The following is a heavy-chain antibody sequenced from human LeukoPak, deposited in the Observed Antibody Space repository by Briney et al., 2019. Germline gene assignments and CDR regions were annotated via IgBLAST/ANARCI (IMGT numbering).Heavy chain of an antibody. Sequence: PSETLSLTCTVSGGSIRSYYWSWIRQPPGKGLEWIGYIYYSGSTNYNPSLKSRVTISVDTSKNQFSLKLSSVTAADTAVYYCAREGYCTGGSCYSHWFAPWGQGTLVTVSS. CDR1: GGSIRSYY. V-gene: IGHV4-59*01. CDR3: AREGYCTGGSCYSHWFAP. J-gene: IGHJ5*02. D-gene: IGHD2-15*01. CDR2: IYYSGST.